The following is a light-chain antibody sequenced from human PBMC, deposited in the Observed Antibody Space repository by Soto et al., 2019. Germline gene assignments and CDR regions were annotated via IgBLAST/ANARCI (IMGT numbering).Light chain of an antibody. CDR3: GTWDSSLSAVV. J-gene: IGLJ2*01. CDR1: SSNIGNNY. V-gene: IGLV1-51*01. Sequence: QSVLPQPPSVSAAPGQKVTISCSGSSSNIGNNYVSWYQQLPGTAPKLLIYDNNKRPSGIPDRFSGSKSGTSATLGITGLQTGDEDDYYCGTWDSSLSAVVFGGGTKLTVL. CDR2: DNN.